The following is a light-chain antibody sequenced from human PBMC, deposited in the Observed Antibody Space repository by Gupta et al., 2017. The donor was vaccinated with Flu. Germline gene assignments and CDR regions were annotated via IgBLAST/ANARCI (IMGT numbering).Light chain of an antibody. J-gene: IGKJ1*01. CDR1: QSVSSTD. V-gene: IGKV3-20*01. CDR2: GAS. CDR3: HQYGGSPRA. Sequence: EILLTQSTGTLSLSPGERATLSCRARQSVSSTDLAWYQQKPGQAPRLLIHGASSRATGIPDRFSGSGSGTDFTLTISRLEPEDFAVYYCHQYGGSPRAFGQGTKVEIK.